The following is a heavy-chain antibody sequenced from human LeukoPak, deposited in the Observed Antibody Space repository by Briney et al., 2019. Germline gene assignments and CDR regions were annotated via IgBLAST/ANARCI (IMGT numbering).Heavy chain of an antibody. D-gene: IGHD5-18*01. CDR2: IYYSGST. Sequence: SQTLSLTCTVSGGSISSGGYYWSWIRQHPGKRLEWIGYIYYSGSTYYNPSLKSRVTISVDTSKNQFSLKLSSVTAADTAVYYCAGSPGGGYSYGCFDYWGQGTLVTVSS. J-gene: IGHJ4*02. CDR3: AGSPGGGYSYGCFDY. V-gene: IGHV4-31*03. CDR1: GGSISSGGYY.